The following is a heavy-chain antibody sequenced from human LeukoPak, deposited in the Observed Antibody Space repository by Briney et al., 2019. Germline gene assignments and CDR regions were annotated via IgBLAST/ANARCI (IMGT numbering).Heavy chain of an antibody. CDR2: IKQDGSEK. CDR1: GFTFSSYW. J-gene: IGHJ5*02. V-gene: IGHV3-7*05. D-gene: IGHD1-7*01. CDR3: ARDGTYNWIYGWFDP. Sequence: HPGGSLRLSCAASGFTFSSYWMSWVRQAPGKGLEWVANIKQDGSEKYYVDSVKGRFTISRDNAKNSLYLQMNSLRVEDTAVYYCARDGTYNWIYGWFDPWGQGTLVTVSS.